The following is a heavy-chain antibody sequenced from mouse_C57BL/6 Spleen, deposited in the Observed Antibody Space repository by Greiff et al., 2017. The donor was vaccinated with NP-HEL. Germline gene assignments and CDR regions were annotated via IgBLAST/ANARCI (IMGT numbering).Heavy chain of an antibody. CDR3: TISTLPTEFAY. CDR2: IDPETGGT. Sequence: VQLQQSGAELVRPGASVTLSCKASGYTFTDYEMHWVKQTPVHGLEWIGAIDPETGGTAYNQKFKGKAILTADKSSSTAYMELRSLTSEDSAVYYCTISTLPTEFAYWGQGTLVTVSA. CDR1: GYTFTDYE. D-gene: IGHD2-1*01. J-gene: IGHJ3*01. V-gene: IGHV1-15*01.